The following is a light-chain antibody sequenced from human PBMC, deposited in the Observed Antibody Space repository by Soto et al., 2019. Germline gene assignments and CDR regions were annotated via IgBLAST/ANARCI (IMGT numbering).Light chain of an antibody. V-gene: IGKV2-30*02. CDR1: QSLVHSEGIAY. J-gene: IGKJ5*01. CDR3: MQGAHWPIT. CDR2: KVS. Sequence: VVMSKSPHFLPVTLGKKASISCRSNQSLVHSEGIAYFSWFQQRPGRSPRRLIYKVSNRDSGVPARFSGSVSGTDFALKISRVEAEDVGVYYFMQGAHWPITFGQGTRLEI.